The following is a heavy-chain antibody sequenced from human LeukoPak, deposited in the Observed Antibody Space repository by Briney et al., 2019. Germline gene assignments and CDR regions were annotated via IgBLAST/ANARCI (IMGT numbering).Heavy chain of an antibody. CDR1: GGSISSYY. V-gene: IGHV4-59*01. CDR3: ARARYSSSWLDY. CDR2: IYYSGST. D-gene: IGHD6-13*01. Sequence: KTSETLSLTCTVSGGSISSYYWSWIRQPPGKGLEWIGYIYYSGSTNYNPSLKSRVTISVDTSKNQFSLKLSSVTAADTAVYYCARARYSSSWLDYWGQGTLVTVSS. J-gene: IGHJ4*02.